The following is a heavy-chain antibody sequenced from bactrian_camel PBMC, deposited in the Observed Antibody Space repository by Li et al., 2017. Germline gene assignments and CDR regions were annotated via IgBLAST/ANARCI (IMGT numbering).Heavy chain of an antibody. V-gene: IGHV3S1*01. Sequence: HVQLVESGGGSVQAGGSLRLSCTASEFTYSRTWLGWFRQVPGQEREGVAAIDTSDGSTTNADSVQGRFAISHNNAENTLYLQMNSLKPDDTAVYYCAVGLGERVDPKLVMPVCANRFRVCLLEPGDPGHRL. CDR2: IDTSDGST. CDR1: EFTYSRTW. J-gene: IGHJ4*01. D-gene: IGHD1*01. CDR3: AVGLGERVDPKLVMPVCANRFRVCL.